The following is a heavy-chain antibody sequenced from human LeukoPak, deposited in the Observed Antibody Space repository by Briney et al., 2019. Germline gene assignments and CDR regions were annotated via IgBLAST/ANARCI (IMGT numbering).Heavy chain of an antibody. CDR1: GGSISSYF. D-gene: IGHD3-16*01. J-gene: IGHJ4*02. CDR3: ARDLGWGSPVAY. CDR2: IYGGGSTTYNPSP. Sequence: PSETLSLTCIVSGGSISSYFWNWIRQPAGKGLEWIGKIYGGGSTTYNPSPNYNPSLKSRATMSMDTSNNEFSLSLTSVTAADTAVYYCARDLGWGSPVAYWGQGILVTVSS. V-gene: IGHV4-4*07.